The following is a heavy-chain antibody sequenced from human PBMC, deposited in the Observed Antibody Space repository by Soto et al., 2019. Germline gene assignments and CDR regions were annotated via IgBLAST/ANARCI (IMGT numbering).Heavy chain of an antibody. V-gene: IGHV3-23*01. D-gene: IGHD2-21*02. CDR1: GFTFRDYA. CDR3: ATRVVTPRSHAFDI. Sequence: GGSLRLSCAASGFTFRDYAMSWVRQAPGKGLEWVSTVSAGLDSAYYSDSVKGRFTVSRDNSNHTLYLQMNSLRPEDTAVYYCATRVVTPRSHAFDIWGQGTMVTVSS. J-gene: IGHJ3*02. CDR2: VSAGLDSA.